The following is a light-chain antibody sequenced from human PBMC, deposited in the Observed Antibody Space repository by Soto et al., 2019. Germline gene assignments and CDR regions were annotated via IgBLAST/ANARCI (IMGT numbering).Light chain of an antibody. CDR1: QSVSSSY. V-gene: IGKV3-20*01. CDR2: GAS. CDR3: QQYGGSPPFT. J-gene: IGKJ3*01. Sequence: EIVLTQSPGTLSLSPGERATLSCRASQSVSSSYLAWYQQKPGQAPRLLISGASSRATGIPDRFSGSGSGTDFTLPISRLEPEDCAVYYCQQYGGSPPFTFGPGTKVDIE.